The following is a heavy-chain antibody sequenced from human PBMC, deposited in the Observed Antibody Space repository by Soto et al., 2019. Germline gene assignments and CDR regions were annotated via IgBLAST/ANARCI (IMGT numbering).Heavy chain of an antibody. CDR3: ARRHSGSHPDY. V-gene: IGHV5-10-1*01. CDR2: IDPSDSYT. CDR1: GYIFTTYW. Sequence: PGESLKISCKGSGYIFTTYWISWVRQMPGKGLEWMGRIDPSDSYTNYSPSFQGHVTISSDKSISTAYLQWSSLKASDTAVYYCARRHSGSHPDYWGQGPLVTVSS. J-gene: IGHJ4*02. D-gene: IGHD3-10*01.